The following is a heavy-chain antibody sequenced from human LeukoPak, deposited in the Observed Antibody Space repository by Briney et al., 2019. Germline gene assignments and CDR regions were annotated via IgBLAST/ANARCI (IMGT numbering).Heavy chain of an antibody. V-gene: IGHV6-1*01. Sequence: QTLSLTCAISGDSVSSNSAAWNWIRQSPSRGLEWLGRTYYRSKWYNDYAVSVKSRITINPDTSKNQFSLQLNSVTPEDAAVYYCARDAGDQAYRYFDLWGRGILVTVSS. J-gene: IGHJ2*01. CDR3: ARDAGDQAYRYFDL. CDR2: TYYRSKWYN. D-gene: IGHD1-1*01. CDR1: GDSVSSNSAA.